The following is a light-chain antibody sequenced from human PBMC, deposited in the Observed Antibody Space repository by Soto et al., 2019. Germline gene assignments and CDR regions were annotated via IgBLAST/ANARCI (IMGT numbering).Light chain of an antibody. CDR1: QSLLHSNGYNY. V-gene: IGKV2-28*01. J-gene: IGKJ4*01. Sequence: DVVLTQAPLSLPVTPGEPASISCRSSQSLLHSNGYNYLDWYVQKPGQSPQLLIYLASSRASGVPDRFSGSGSGTDFTLQISRVEADDVGVYYCMQALQTPLTFGGGTKVDI. CDR2: LAS. CDR3: MQALQTPLT.